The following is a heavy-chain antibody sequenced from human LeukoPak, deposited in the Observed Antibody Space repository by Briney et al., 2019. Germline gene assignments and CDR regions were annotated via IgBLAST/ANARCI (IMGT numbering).Heavy chain of an antibody. CDR2: IYYSGST. CDR1: GGSFSGYY. J-gene: IGHJ6*03. Sequence: SETLSLTCAVYGGSFSGYYWSWIRQPPGKGLEWIGYIYYSGSTYYNPSLKSRVTISVDTSKNQFSLKLSSVTAADTAVYYCARAPEGSLHIYYYYYYMDVWGKGTTVTVSS. V-gene: IGHV4-30-4*08. CDR3: ARAPEGSLHIYYYYYYMDV. D-gene: IGHD1-14*01.